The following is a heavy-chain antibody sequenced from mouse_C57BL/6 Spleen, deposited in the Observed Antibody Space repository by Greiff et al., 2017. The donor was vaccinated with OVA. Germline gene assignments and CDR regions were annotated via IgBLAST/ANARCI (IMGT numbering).Heavy chain of an antibody. CDR1: GYAFTNYL. CDR3: ARLGVYYGNGFDY. CDR2: INPGSGGA. J-gene: IGHJ2*01. V-gene: IGHV1-54*01. Sequence: QVQLQQSGAELVRPGTSVKVSCKASGYAFTNYLIEWVKQRPGQGLEWIGVINPGSGGANYNEKFKGKATLTADKSSSTAYMQLSSLTSEDSAVYFCARLGVYYGNGFDYWGQGTTLTVSS. D-gene: IGHD2-1*01.